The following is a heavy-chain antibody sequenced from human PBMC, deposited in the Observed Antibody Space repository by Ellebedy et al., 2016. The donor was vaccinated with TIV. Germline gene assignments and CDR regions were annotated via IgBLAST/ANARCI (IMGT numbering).Heavy chain of an antibody. CDR1: GFTFSSYS. J-gene: IGHJ4*02. Sequence: GGSLRLXXAASGFTFSSYSMNWVRQAPGKGLEWVANVKHDGSETYYVDSVKGRFTISRDNAKNSLYLQMNSLRAEDTAVYYCVRTPFDYWGQGILVTVSS. D-gene: IGHD2-15*01. V-gene: IGHV3-7*01. CDR2: VKHDGSET. CDR3: VRTPFDY.